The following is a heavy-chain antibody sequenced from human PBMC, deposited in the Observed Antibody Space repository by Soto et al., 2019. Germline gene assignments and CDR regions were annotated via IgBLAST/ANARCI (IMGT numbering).Heavy chain of an antibody. CDR3: ARDLGIAAAGTGAYAFDI. CDR2: IIPIFGTA. J-gene: IGHJ3*02. CDR1: GGTFSSYA. D-gene: IGHD6-13*01. Sequence: QVQLVQSGAEVKKPGSSVKVSCKASGGTFSSYAISWVRQAPGQGLEWMGGIIPIFGTANYAQKFQGRVTITADESPSTAYMELSSLRSEDTAVYYCARDLGIAAAGTGAYAFDIWGQGTMVTVSS. V-gene: IGHV1-69*01.